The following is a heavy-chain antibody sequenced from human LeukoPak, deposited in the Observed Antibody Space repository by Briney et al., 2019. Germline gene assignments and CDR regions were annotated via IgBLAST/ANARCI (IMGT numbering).Heavy chain of an antibody. V-gene: IGHV4-59*01. J-gene: IGHJ5*02. D-gene: IGHD3-3*01. CDR1: GGSISSYY. Sequence: SETLSLTCTVSGGSISSYYWSWIRQPPGKGLGWVGYIYYSGSTNYNPSLKSRVTISVDTSKNQFSLKLSSVTAADTAVYYCAGRLRSSGSWFDPWGQGTLVTVSS. CDR3: AGRLRSSGSWFDP. CDR2: IYYSGST.